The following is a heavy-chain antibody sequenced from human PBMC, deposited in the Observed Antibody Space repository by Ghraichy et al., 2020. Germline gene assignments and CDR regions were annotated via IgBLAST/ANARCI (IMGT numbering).Heavy chain of an antibody. V-gene: IGHV3-7*01. CDR2: INQDGRTK. J-gene: IGHJ1*01. CDR1: GFIFNTYW. CDR3: ASHGPF. Sequence: GSLRLSCAASGFIFNTYWMSWVRQAPGKGLEWVANINQDGRTKSCVDSVKGRFTISRDNARNSLYLQMNSLRAEDTAVYDCASHGPFWGQGTLVTVSS.